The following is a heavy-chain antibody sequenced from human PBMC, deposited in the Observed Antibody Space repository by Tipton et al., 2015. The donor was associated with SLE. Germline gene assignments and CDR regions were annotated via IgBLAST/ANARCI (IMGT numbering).Heavy chain of an antibody. CDR2: IYTNGST. V-gene: IGHV4-4*07. CDR1: GGSISSYY. CDR3: TRDGGVGATVW. D-gene: IGHD1-26*01. Sequence: TLSLTCTVSGGSISSYYWSWIRQPAGKGLEWIGCIYTNGSTNYHPSLKCRVTMSVDTSKNQFSLKLSSVTAASTAVYYCTRDGGVGATVWWGQGTLVTVSS. J-gene: IGHJ4*02.